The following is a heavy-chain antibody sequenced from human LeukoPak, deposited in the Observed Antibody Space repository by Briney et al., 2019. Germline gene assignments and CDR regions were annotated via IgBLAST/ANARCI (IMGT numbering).Heavy chain of an antibody. D-gene: IGHD2-2*01. CDR1: GYTFTSYA. J-gene: IGHJ5*02. V-gene: IGHV1-69*13. CDR2: IIPIFGTA. Sequence: GASVKVSCKASGYTFTSYAMNWVRQAPGQGLEWMGGIIPIFGTANFAQQFQGGVTITADESTSTAYMELSSLRSEDTAVYYCAREIVVVPAAWRGGLDPWGQGTLVTVSS. CDR3: AREIVVVPAAWRGGLDP.